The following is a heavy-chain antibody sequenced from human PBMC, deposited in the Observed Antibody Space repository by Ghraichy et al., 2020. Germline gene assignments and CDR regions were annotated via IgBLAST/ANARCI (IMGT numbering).Heavy chain of an antibody. CDR1: GGSISSGSDY. J-gene: IGHJ4*02. Sequence: SQTLSLTCTVSGGSISSGSDYWCWIRQPAGKGLEWIGRIYTSGSTNYNPSLKSRVTISVDTSKNQFSLKLSSVTAADTAVYYCAREEAVAGREFDYWGQGPLVTVSS. V-gene: IGHV4-61*02. CDR2: IYTSGST. CDR3: AREEAVAGREFDY. D-gene: IGHD6-19*01.